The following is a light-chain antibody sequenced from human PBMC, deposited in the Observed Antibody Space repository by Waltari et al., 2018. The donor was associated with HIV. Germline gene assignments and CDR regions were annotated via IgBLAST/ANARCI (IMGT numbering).Light chain of an antibody. CDR3: LQDYNLPGA. CDR1: QRIDTTS. J-gene: IGKJ1*01. V-gene: IGKV3D-7*01. Sequence: VLTQSPGTLSVSPGERATLSRRASQRIDTTSLSWYQQKPGQAPRLVIYGASTRASGIPPRFSGSGSGTDFTLTISSLQPEDFASYYCLQDYNLPGAFGQGTRVEIK. CDR2: GAS.